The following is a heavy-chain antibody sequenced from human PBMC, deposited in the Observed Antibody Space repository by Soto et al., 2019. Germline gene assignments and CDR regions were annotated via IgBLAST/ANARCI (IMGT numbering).Heavy chain of an antibody. J-gene: IGHJ5*02. CDR3: ARDVSLLVILDS. V-gene: IGHV3-21*06. CDR1: GFAFSSYT. D-gene: IGHD2-15*01. Sequence: EIQLVESGGDLVKSGGSLRLSCAASGFAFSSYTMNWVRQAPGKGLEWISYISSGGDSTHYADSVKGRFTVTRDSAKNSMFLQMHSLRVEDTAVYYCARDVSLLVILDSWGQGTLVTVSS. CDR2: ISSGGDST.